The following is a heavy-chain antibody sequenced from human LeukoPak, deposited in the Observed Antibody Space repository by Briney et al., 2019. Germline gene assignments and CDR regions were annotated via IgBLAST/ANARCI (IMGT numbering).Heavy chain of an antibody. Sequence: SGPALVKPTQTLTLTCTFSGFSLSTSGRCVSWIRQPPGKALEWLARIDWDDDKHFSTSLKTRLTITKGTSKNQVVLTVTNVDPVDTATYYCAHRRFDGWYDFDYWGQGTLVTVS. D-gene: IGHD6-19*01. J-gene: IGHJ4*02. CDR1: GFSLSTSGRC. CDR2: IDWDDDK. V-gene: IGHV2-70*12. CDR3: AHRRFDGWYDFDY.